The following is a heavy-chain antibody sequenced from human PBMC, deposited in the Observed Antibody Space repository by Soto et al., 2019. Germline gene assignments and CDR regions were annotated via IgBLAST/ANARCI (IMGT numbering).Heavy chain of an antibody. J-gene: IGHJ6*02. Sequence: QLEESGGGLVQPGGSLRLSCKASGFTFSNFWMHWVRQVPGRGLVWVSRLNADGSDTSYADSVKGRFTVSRNNVKNTLYLQMNNLRAEDTAVYHCVSGPTSVAMYHYYSGLDVWGQGTTVIVSS. CDR3: VSGPTSVAMYHYYSGLDV. CDR1: GFTFSNFW. D-gene: IGHD4-17*01. V-gene: IGHV3-74*01. CDR2: LNADGSDT.